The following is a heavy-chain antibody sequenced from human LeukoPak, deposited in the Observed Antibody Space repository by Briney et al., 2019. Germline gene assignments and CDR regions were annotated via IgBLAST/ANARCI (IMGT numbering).Heavy chain of an antibody. D-gene: IGHD1-20*01. CDR2: INWNSGST. J-gene: IGHJ4*02. Sequence: GGSLRLSCAASAFTFHDYGMSWVRQAPGKGLEWVSSINWNSGSTGYADSVKGRFSISRDNGKNSLYLQMNSLRTEDTALYYCAMITGTADYWGQGTLVTVSS. V-gene: IGHV3-20*04. CDR1: AFTFHDYG. CDR3: AMITGTADY.